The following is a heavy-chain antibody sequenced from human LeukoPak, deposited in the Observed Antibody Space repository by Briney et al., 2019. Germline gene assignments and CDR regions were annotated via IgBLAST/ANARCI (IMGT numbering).Heavy chain of an antibody. CDR2: IYNGGNT. V-gene: IGHV3-53*01. D-gene: IGHD2-15*01. Sequence: PGGSLRLSCAASGLHVSSNYMSWVRQTPGKGLERVSVIYNGGNTYYADSVKGRFTISRDNSKNTVYLQMNSLKAEDTAVYYCARDVVASRIFYFDYWGRGTLVTVSS. CDR3: ARDVVASRIFYFDY. CDR1: GLHVSSNY. J-gene: IGHJ4*02.